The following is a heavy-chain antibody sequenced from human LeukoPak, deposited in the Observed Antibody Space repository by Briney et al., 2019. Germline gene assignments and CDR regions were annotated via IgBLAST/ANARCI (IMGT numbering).Heavy chain of an antibody. CDR1: GGSISSSSYY. J-gene: IGHJ4*02. CDR3: AGGPDYDILTGYSYYFDY. V-gene: IGHV4-39*01. D-gene: IGHD3-9*01. CDR2: IYYGGNT. Sequence: SETLSLTCTVSGGSISSSSYYWGWIRQPPGEGLGWIGSIYYGGNTYYNPSLKSRVTMSVDTSKNQFSLKLSSVTAADTAVYYCAGGPDYDILTGYSYYFDYWGQGTLVTVSS.